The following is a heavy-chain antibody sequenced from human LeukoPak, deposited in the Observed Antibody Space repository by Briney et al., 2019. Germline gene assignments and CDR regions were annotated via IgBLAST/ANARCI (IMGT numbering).Heavy chain of an antibody. J-gene: IGHJ4*02. CDR2: IYSSGST. V-gene: IGHV4-59*01. CDR3: ARDTGTVVDY. CDR1: GGSISSYH. D-gene: IGHD4-23*01. Sequence: PSETLSLTCTVSGGSISSYHWSWIRQTPGKGLEWIGHIYSSGSTNYIPSLKSRVTISVDTSKNQFPLKLSSVTAADTAVYYCARDTGTVVDYWGQGTLVTVSS.